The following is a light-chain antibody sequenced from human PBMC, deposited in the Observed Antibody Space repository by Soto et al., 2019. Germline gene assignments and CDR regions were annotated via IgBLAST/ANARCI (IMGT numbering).Light chain of an antibody. CDR2: SNN. J-gene: IGLJ3*02. CDR3: AAWDDSLNGPL. V-gene: IGLV1-44*01. Sequence: QSVLTQPPSASGTPGQRVTISCSGSSSNIGSNTVNWYQQLPGTAPKLLIYSNNQRPSGVPDRFSGSKSGTSASLAISGLQSEDEADYHCAAWDDSLNGPLFGGGTKVTVL. CDR1: SSNIGSNT.